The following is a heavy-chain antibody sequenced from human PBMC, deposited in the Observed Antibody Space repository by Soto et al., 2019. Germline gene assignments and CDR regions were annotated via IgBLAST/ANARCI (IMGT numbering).Heavy chain of an antibody. J-gene: IGHJ4*01. CDR2: VLPITGST. CDR1: GGLFSVFS. CDR3: ATIRVRGGPLRFED. Sequence: QVQLVQSGAEVKKPGSSVKVSCKTSGGLFSVFSFNWVRQAPGQGLEWMGGVLPITGSTDYAQKFQGRLTITADRSTSTIYMELSRLTSDETANYYCATIRVRGGPLRFEDGGQGTLISVSS. V-gene: IGHV1-69*06. D-gene: IGHD5-12*01.